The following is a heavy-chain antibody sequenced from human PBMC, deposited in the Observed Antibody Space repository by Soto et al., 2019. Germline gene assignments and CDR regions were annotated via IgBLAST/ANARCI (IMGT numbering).Heavy chain of an antibody. Sequence: QVQLQESGPGLVKLSETLSLPCTVSGGSINNHYWSWIRQPPGKGLEWIGYIYYTGSTNYNPSLKSRVTISVDTSKNQFYLNLTSLTAADTAIYYCARSNWYSEYWGQGTLVTVSS. CDR2: IYYTGST. J-gene: IGHJ4*02. CDR3: ARSNWYSEY. D-gene: IGHD7-27*01. CDR1: GGSINNHY. V-gene: IGHV4-59*11.